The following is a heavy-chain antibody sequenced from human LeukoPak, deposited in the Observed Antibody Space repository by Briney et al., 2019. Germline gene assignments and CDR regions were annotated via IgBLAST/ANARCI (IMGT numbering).Heavy chain of an antibody. J-gene: IGHJ4*02. CDR1: GFTFSSYE. D-gene: IGHD3-9*01. V-gene: IGHV3-48*03. Sequence: PGGSLRLSCAASGFTFSSYEMKWVREGLGKGLEWVSYISITGSSIYYADSVKGRFTISRDNSKNTLYLQMNSLRAEDTAVYYCAKDPRGYFDWLLSYFDYWGQGTLVTVSS. CDR2: ISITGSSI. CDR3: AKDPRGYFDWLLSYFDY.